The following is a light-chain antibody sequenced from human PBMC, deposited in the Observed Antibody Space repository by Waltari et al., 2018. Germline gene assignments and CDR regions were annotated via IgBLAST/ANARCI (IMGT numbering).Light chain of an antibody. Sequence: QSVLTQPPSASGTPGQRVTISCSGSSSNIGSNYVYWYQQVPGTAPTHLIHRNNQRPSGVPDRFSGSKSGTSASLAISGLRSEDEADYYCAAWDDSLSGWALGGGTKLTVL. CDR2: RNN. V-gene: IGLV1-47*01. CDR1: SSNIGSNY. CDR3: AAWDDSLSGWA. J-gene: IGLJ3*02.